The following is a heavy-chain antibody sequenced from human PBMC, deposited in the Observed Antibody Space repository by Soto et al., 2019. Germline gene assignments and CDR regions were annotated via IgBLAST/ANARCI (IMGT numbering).Heavy chain of an antibody. CDR2: MSDDGTNK. Sequence: QVQLVESGGGVVQPGTSLRLSCVASGFTFSYYGMHWVRQAPGKGLEWVAAMSDDGTNKDYADSMKGRFIISRDNSKNTLYLQINSLRVEDTAVYYCAKDPRGSYYIGLDHWGQGTLVTVSS. V-gene: IGHV3-30*18. CDR1: GFTFSYYG. J-gene: IGHJ4*02. D-gene: IGHD3-10*01. CDR3: AKDPRGSYYIGLDH.